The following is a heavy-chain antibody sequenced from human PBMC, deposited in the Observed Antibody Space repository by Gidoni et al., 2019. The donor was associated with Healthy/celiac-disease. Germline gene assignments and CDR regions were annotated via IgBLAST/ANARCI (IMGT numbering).Heavy chain of an antibody. CDR2: ISSSSSYI. J-gene: IGHJ3*02. CDR1: GFTFSSYS. D-gene: IGHD6-19*01. Sequence: EVQLVESGGGLVKPGGSLRLSCAASGFTFSSYSMNWVRQAPGKGLEWVSSISSSSSYIYYADSVKGRFTISRDNAKNSLYLQMNSLRAEDTAVYYCARDRIAVGNDAFDIWGQGTMVTVSS. V-gene: IGHV3-21*01. CDR3: ARDRIAVGNDAFDI.